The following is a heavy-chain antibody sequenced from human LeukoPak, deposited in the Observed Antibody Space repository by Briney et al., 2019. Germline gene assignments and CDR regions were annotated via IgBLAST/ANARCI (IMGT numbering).Heavy chain of an antibody. D-gene: IGHD6-13*01. Sequence: ASVKVSCKTSGYTFIDSYIHWVRQAPGQGLEWMGWINPDTDDTVYAQKFQDRVKMTRDTSINTVYMELNRLTSDDTAVYYCARDHRIAAAGTSYWGQGTLVTVSS. CDR2: INPDTDDT. CDR3: ARDHRIAAAGTSY. CDR1: GYTFIDSY. V-gene: IGHV1-2*02. J-gene: IGHJ4*02.